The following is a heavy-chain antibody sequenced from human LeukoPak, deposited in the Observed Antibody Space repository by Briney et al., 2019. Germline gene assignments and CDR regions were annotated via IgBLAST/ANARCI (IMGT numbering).Heavy chain of an antibody. V-gene: IGHV4-34*01. J-gene: IGHJ4*02. CDR3: ARAGYYYGSGSYYNTPHFDY. Sequence: SETLSLTCAVYGGSFSGHYWSWIRQPPGKGLEWIGEINHSGSTNYNPSLKSRVTISVDTSKNQFSLKLSSVTAADTAVYYCARAGYYYGSGSYYNTPHFDYWGQGTLVTVSS. CDR1: GGSFSGHY. CDR2: INHSGST. D-gene: IGHD3-10*01.